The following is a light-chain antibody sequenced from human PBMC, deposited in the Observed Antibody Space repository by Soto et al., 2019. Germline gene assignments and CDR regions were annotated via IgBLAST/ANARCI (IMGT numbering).Light chain of an antibody. CDR2: GGS. V-gene: IGKV3-20*01. Sequence: EIVLTQSPGTLSLSPGERATLSCRACESVSGCYVAWFQQKPGQAPRLLISGGSSRATGIPDRFRGSGSGTDFTLTIDRLEPEDCAVYYCQQYGNSPPMYTFGQGTKLEIK. J-gene: IGKJ2*01. CDR3: QQYGNSPPMYT. CDR1: ESVSGCY.